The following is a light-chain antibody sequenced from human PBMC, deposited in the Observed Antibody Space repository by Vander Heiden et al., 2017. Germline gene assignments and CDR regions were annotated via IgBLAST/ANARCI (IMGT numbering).Light chain of an antibody. CDR2: DAS. Sequence: EIVSTQSPATLSLSPGERATLSCRASQSVSIYLAWYQQKPGQAPRLLIYDASNRATGIPARFSGSGSGTDFTLTINSLEPEDFAVYFCQHRSTWPLTFGGGTKVEIK. V-gene: IGKV3-11*01. CDR3: QHRSTWPLT. CDR1: QSVSIY. J-gene: IGKJ4*01.